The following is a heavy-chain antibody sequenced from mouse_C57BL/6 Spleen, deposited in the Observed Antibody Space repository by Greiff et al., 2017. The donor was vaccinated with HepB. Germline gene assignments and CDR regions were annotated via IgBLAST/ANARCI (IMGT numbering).Heavy chain of an antibody. CDR1: GFTFSDYG. CDR2: ISSGSSTI. D-gene: IGHD2-1*01. CDR3: ARLYYGNYEWFAY. Sequence: EVMLVESGGGLVKPGGSLKLSCAASGFTFSDYGMHWVRQAPEKGLEWVAYISSGSSTIYYADTVKGRFTISRDNAKNTLFLQMTSLRSEDTAMYYCARLYYGNYEWFAYWGQGTLVTVSA. J-gene: IGHJ3*01. V-gene: IGHV5-17*01.